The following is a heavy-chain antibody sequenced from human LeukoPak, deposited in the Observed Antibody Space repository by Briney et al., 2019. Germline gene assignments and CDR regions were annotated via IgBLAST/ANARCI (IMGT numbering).Heavy chain of an antibody. CDR3: ARDPLTAMVTEGAYSYGMDV. V-gene: IGHV1-69*13. J-gene: IGHJ6*02. Sequence: SVKVSCKASGGTFSSYAISWVRQAPGQGLEWMGGIIPIFGTANYAQKFQGRVTITAGESTSTAYLELSSLSSEDTAVYYCARDPLTAMVTEGAYSYGMDVCGQGTTVTVSS. D-gene: IGHD5-18*01. CDR2: IIPIFGTA. CDR1: GGTFSSYA.